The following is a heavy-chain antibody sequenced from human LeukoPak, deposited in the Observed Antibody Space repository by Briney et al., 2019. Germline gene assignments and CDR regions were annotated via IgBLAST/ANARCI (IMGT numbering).Heavy chain of an antibody. Sequence: QAGGSLRLSCAASGLTFSSYSMNWVRQAPGKGLEWVSAISGSGGSTYYADSVKGRFTISRDNSKNTLYLQMNSLRAEDTAVYYCAKGRHKYYYYYGMDVWGQGTTVTVSS. CDR2: ISGSGGST. CDR3: AKGRHKYYYYYGMDV. V-gene: IGHV3-23*01. CDR1: GLTFSSYS. J-gene: IGHJ6*02.